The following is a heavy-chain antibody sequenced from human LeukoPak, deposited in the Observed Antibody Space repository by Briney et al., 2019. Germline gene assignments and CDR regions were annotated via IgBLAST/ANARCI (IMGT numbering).Heavy chain of an antibody. V-gene: IGHV4-31*03. Sequence: PSETLSLTCTVSGASISSGGYYWSWIRQHPGKGLEWIAYIYYSGSTYYNPSLRSRVTISVDTSKNQFSLKLSSVTAADTAVYYCARDLLGVRGLSWFDPWGQGTLVTVSS. D-gene: IGHD3-10*01. CDR3: ARDLLGVRGLSWFDP. J-gene: IGHJ5*02. CDR2: IYYSGST. CDR1: GASISSGGYY.